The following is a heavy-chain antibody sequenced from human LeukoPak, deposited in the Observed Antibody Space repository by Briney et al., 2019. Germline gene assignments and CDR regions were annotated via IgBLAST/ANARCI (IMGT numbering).Heavy chain of an antibody. CDR1: GYSISSGYY. V-gene: IGHV4-38-2*02. J-gene: IGHJ4*02. CDR3: ARDDYGGYVFDY. Sequence: SETLSLTCTVSGYSISSGYYWGWVRQPPGKGLEWIGSIYYSGSTYYNPTLKSRVTISVDTSKNQFSLKLSSVTAADTAVYYLARDDYGGYVFDYWGQGTLVTVSS. D-gene: IGHD4-17*01. CDR2: IYYSGST.